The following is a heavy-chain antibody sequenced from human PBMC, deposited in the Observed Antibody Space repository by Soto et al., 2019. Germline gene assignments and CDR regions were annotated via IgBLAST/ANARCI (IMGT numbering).Heavy chain of an antibody. CDR2: INPSGGST. CDR3: ARDQAPRTTIFGVAPDV. Sequence: ASVKVSCKASGYTFTSYYMHWVRQAPGQGLEWMGIINPSGGSTSYAQKFQGRVTMTRDTSTSTVYMELSSLRSEDTAVYYCARDQAPRTTIFGVAPDVWGQGTTVTVSS. V-gene: IGHV1-46*01. CDR1: GYTFTSYY. D-gene: IGHD3-3*01. J-gene: IGHJ6*02.